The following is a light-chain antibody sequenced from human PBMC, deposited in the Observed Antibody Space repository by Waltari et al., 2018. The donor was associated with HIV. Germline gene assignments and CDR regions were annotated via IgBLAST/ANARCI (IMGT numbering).Light chain of an antibody. Sequence: NFMLTQSHSVSESPWKTVTISCTRTSAGIATHNVQWYQQRRRSLPPTVFYEETKRPSVVAYRFSGSIDIASNAASLTIWALKTEDAADYYCRSDDTSRHFIFGGGTKLTVL. CDR2: EET. V-gene: IGLV6-57*01. CDR1: SAGIATHN. J-gene: IGLJ2*01. CDR3: RSDDTSRHFI.